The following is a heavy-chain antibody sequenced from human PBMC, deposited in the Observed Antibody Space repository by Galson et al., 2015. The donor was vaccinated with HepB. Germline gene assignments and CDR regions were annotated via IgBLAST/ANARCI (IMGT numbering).Heavy chain of an antibody. V-gene: IGHV3-21*01. CDR2: MTSGSTDI. D-gene: IGHD5-18*01. CDR3: ARDFHGIDTATSYFDY. CDR1: GFSFSSYS. J-gene: IGHJ4*02. Sequence: SLRLSCAASGFSFSSYSMNWVRQAPGKGLEWVSSMTSGSTDIYYADSVKGRFTISRDNAKNSLYLQMNSLRPEDAAVYYCARDFHGIDTATSYFDYWGQGTLVTVSS.